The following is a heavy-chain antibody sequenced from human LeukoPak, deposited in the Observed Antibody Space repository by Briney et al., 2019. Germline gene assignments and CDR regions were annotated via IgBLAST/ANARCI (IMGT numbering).Heavy chain of an antibody. Sequence: GGSLRLSCAASGFTFSSYGMSWVRQAPGKGLEWVSAISGSGGSTYYAESVKGRFTISRDNSKNTLYLQMNSLRAEDTAVYYCAKLPARGYSGYDWGYFDYWGQGTLVTVSS. D-gene: IGHD5-12*01. V-gene: IGHV3-23*01. CDR1: GFTFSSYG. CDR2: ISGSGGST. CDR3: AKLPARGYSGYDWGYFDY. J-gene: IGHJ4*02.